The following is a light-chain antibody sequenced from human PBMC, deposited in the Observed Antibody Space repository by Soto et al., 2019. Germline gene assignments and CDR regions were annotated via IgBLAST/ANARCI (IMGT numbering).Light chain of an antibody. V-gene: IGKV3D-20*02. CDR2: ATS. CDR3: QQRSNWPVT. Sequence: EIVLTHSPGTLSLSPWETATLSCRASQSVDSSYLTWYQQKPGQAPRLLIYATSNRATGIPDRFSGSGSGTDFTLTISSLEPEDFAVYYCQQRSNWPVTFGQGTRLEIK. CDR1: QSVDSSY. J-gene: IGKJ5*01.